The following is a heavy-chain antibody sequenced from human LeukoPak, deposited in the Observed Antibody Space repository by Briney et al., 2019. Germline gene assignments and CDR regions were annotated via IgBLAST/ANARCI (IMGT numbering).Heavy chain of an antibody. CDR3: ARDPYSMDV. CDR1: GGSVSSSGYY. Sequence: SETLSLTCTVSGGSVSSSGYYWSWIRQAPGKGLEWIAYIYYSGSTHYNPSLKSQVTISVDTSKNQFSLKMRSVTAADTAVYYCARDPYSMDVWGKGTTVTVSS. CDR2: IYYSGST. V-gene: IGHV4-61*08. J-gene: IGHJ6*04.